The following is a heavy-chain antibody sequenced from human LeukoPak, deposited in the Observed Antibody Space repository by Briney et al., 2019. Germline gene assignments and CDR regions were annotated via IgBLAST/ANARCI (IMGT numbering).Heavy chain of an antibody. D-gene: IGHD1-26*01. J-gene: IGHJ4*02. Sequence: GGSLRLSCAASGFTFSDYYMSWIRQAQGEGLEWVSYITTGSRSYTNHADSVKGRFTISRDNAKNSLYLQMNSLRAEDTGVYYCARGREVLDYWGQGTMVTVSS. CDR2: ITTGSRSYT. CDR3: ARGREVLDY. CDR1: GFTFSDYY. V-gene: IGHV3-11*06.